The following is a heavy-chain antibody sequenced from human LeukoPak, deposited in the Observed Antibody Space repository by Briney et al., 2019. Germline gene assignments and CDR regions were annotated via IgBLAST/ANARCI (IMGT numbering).Heavy chain of an antibody. D-gene: IGHD2-15*01. V-gene: IGHV3-33*01. CDR2: IWYDGSNK. CDR1: GFTFSSFG. J-gene: IGHJ6*02. Sequence: GSLRLSCAASGFTFSSFGMHWVRQAPGKGLEWVAVIWYDGSNKYYADSVKGRFTISRDNSKNTLYLQMNSLRAEDTAVYYCARDGDITPTDVWGQGTTVTVSS. CDR3: ARDGDITPTDV.